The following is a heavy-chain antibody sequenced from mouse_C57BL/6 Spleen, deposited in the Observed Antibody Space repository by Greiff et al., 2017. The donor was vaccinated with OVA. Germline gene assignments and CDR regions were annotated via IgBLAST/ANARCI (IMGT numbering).Heavy chain of an antibody. CDR3: TTYSGDYGAWFAY. D-gene: IGHD2-4*01. V-gene: IGHV14-1*01. J-gene: IGHJ3*01. Sequence: EVQLQQSGAELVRPGASVKLSCTASGFNIKDYYMHWVKQRPEQGLEWIGRIDPEDGDTEYAPKFQGKATMTADTSSNTAYLQLSSLTSEDTAVYYCTTYSGDYGAWFAYWGKGTLVTVSA. CDR1: GFNIKDYY. CDR2: IDPEDGDT.